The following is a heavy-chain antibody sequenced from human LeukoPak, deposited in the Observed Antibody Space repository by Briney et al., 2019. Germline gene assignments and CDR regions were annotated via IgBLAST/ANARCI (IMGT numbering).Heavy chain of an antibody. Sequence: PGGSLRLSCAASGFTFSDYYMGWIRQAPGKGLEWVSYISSSGSTIYYADSVKGRFTISRDNSKNTLYLQMNSLRAEDTAVYYCAKDQDDYGLYYFDYWGQGTLVTVSS. CDR2: ISSSGSTI. CDR3: AKDQDDYGLYYFDY. V-gene: IGHV3-11*01. J-gene: IGHJ4*02. D-gene: IGHD4-17*01. CDR1: GFTFSDYY.